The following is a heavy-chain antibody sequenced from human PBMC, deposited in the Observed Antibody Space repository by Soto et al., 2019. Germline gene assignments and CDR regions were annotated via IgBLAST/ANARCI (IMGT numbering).Heavy chain of an antibody. CDR2: ISAGGGST. Sequence: GGSLRLSCAASGFTFSNYAVSWVRQAPGKGLEWVSIISAGGGSTYDADSVKGRFTISRDNSKNTLYLQMNSLRAEDTAVYHCAKKARNEYYFDYWGQGTQVTVSS. CDR1: GFTFSNYA. CDR3: AKKARNEYYFDY. V-gene: IGHV3-23*01. J-gene: IGHJ4*02.